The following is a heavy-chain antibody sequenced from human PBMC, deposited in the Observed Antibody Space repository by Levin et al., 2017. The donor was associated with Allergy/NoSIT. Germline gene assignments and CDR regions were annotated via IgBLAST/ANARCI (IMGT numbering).Heavy chain of an antibody. CDR3: AREGGQQLEGDVGPHYYYYGMDG. V-gene: IGHV4-59*01. CDR2: IYYSGST. D-gene: IGHD6-13*01. CDR1: GGSISSYY. J-gene: IGHJ6*02. Sequence: SQTLSLTCTVSGGSISSYYWSWIRQPPGKGLEWIGYIYYSGSTNYNPSLKSRVTISVDTSKNQFSLKLSSVTAADTAVYYCAREGGQQLEGDVGPHYYYYGMDGWGQGTTVTVSS.